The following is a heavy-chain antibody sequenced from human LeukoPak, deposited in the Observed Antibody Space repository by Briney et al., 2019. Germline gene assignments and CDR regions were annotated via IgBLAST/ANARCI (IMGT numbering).Heavy chain of an antibody. CDR3: ARGVGVVVPTAMVNWFDP. D-gene: IGHD2-2*01. CDR2: IYTSGST. J-gene: IGHJ5*02. CDR1: GGSITSYY. V-gene: IGHV4-4*07. Sequence: SETLSLTCTVSGGSITSYYWSWIRQPAGKGLEWIGRIYTSGSTNYNPSLKSRVTMSVDTSKNQFSLKLNSVTAADTAVYYCARGVGVVVPTAMVNWFDPWGQGTLVTVSS.